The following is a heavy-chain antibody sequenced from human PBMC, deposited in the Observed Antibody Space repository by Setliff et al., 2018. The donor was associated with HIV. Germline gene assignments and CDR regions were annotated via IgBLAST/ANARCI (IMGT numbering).Heavy chain of an antibody. Sequence: ASVKVSCKVSGYTLTKLSMHWVRQAPEKGLEWMGGFDPELGETFFAQNFRGRLTMTQDTSTDTAYMELTSLRSDDTAMYYCATDNREGVGTPYYFDYWGQGTQVTSPQ. CDR2: FDPELGET. D-gene: IGHD1-26*01. CDR3: ATDNREGVGTPYYFDY. CDR1: GYTLTKLS. V-gene: IGHV1-24*01. J-gene: IGHJ4*02.